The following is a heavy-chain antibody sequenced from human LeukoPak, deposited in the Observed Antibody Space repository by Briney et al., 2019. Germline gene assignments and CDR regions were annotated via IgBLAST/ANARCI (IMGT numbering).Heavy chain of an antibody. CDR1: GFIFNNYG. CDR2: ISNDGGGT. D-gene: IGHD3-22*01. J-gene: IGHJ5*02. V-gene: IGHV3-23*01. Sequence: GGSLRLSCAASGFIFNNYGLIWVRQAPGKGLQWVSAISNDGGGTTYADFVKGRFNISRDNSKNTLFLQMSSLRAEDTALYYCAKGGSGYFADLWGQGTLVTVSS. CDR3: AKGGSGYFADL.